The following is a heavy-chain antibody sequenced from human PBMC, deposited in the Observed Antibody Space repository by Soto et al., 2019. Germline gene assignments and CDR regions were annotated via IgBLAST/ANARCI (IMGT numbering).Heavy chain of an antibody. V-gene: IGHV4-59*01. Sequence: SETLALTCTVSGGSISGYYWSWIRQSPGKGLGWIGYIHYSGSTNYNPSLKSRVTISVDTSKNQLSLKLSSVTAADTAVYYCARGSAAGTKSPFDYWGQGTLVTVSS. CDR1: GGSISGYY. J-gene: IGHJ4*02. CDR2: IHYSGST. CDR3: ARGSAAGTKSPFDY. D-gene: IGHD6-13*01.